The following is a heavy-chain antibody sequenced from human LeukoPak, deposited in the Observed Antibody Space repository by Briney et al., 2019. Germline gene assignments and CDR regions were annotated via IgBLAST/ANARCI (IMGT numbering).Heavy chain of an antibody. CDR2: VSNDDSIN. J-gene: IGHJ6*02. CDR1: GFTFSTYP. CDR3: AKDENPRDYNYSGMDV. Sequence: GGSLRLSCSASGFTFSTYPMHWVRQAPGKGLEWVAVVSNDDSINYYAESLKGRLTISRDNSKNTLYLQMNDLRHEDTAVYYCAKDENPRDYNYSGMDVWGQGTTVTVSS. V-gene: IGHV3-30-3*01. D-gene: IGHD2/OR15-2a*01.